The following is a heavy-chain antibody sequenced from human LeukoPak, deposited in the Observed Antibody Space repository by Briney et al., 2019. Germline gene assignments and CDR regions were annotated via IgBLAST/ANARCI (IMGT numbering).Heavy chain of an antibody. Sequence: ASETLSLTCTVSGGSISSSSYYWGWIRQPPGKGLEWIGSIYYSGSTYYNPSLKSRVTISVDTSKNQFSLKLSSVTAADTAVYYCARVIAVGRIDYWGQGTLVTVSS. V-gene: IGHV4-39*07. D-gene: IGHD6-19*01. CDR3: ARVIAVGRIDY. CDR1: GGSISSSSYY. CDR2: IYYSGST. J-gene: IGHJ4*02.